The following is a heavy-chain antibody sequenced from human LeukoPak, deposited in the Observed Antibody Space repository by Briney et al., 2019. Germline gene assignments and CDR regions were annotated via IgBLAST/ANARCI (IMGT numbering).Heavy chain of an antibody. D-gene: IGHD5-12*01. V-gene: IGHV3-23*01. CDR1: GFTFSSFA. Sequence: GGSLRLSCAGSGFTFSSFAMSWVRQTPGKGLEWVSSISNTGGNTYYAGSVKGRFTISRDNSKNTLYVQMNSLRAEDTAVYYCAKKIVATNYYYGMDVWGQGTTVTVSS. CDR3: AKKIVATNYYYGMDV. J-gene: IGHJ6*02. CDR2: ISNTGGNT.